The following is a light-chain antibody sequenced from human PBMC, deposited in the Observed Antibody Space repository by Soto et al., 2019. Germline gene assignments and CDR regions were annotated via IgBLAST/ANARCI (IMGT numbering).Light chain of an antibody. CDR2: DVS. CDR1: QSISNW. Sequence: DIQMTQSPSTLSASVGDRVTITCRASQSISNWLAWYQQKPGKAPTLLIYDVSRLESGVPSRFSGSGSGTEFTLTINSLQPDDFATYYCQQYDSYSPTFGQGTKVDIK. J-gene: IGKJ1*01. CDR3: QQYDSYSPT. V-gene: IGKV1-5*01.